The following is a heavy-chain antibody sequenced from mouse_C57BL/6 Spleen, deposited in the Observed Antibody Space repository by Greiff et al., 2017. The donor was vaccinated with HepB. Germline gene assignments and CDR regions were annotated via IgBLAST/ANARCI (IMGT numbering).Heavy chain of an antibody. D-gene: IGHD1-1*01. CDR3: ARSDYYGSSYGVYWYFDV. V-gene: IGHV1-82*01. CDR2: IYPGDGDT. Sequence: VQLQQSGPELVKPGASVKISCKASGYAFSSSWMNWVKQRPGKGLEWIGRIYPGDGDTNYNGKFKGKATLTADKSSSTAYMQLSSLTSEDSAVYFCARSDYYGSSYGVYWYFDVWGTGTTVTVSS. J-gene: IGHJ1*03. CDR1: GYAFSSSW.